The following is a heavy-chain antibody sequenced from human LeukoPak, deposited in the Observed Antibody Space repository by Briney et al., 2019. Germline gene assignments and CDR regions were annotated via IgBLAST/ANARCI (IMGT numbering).Heavy chain of an antibody. V-gene: IGHV3-48*01. CDR2: ISSGSRTI. J-gene: IGHJ4*02. D-gene: IGHD1-20*01. CDR1: GFAFSSYS. Sequence: GGSLRLSCAASGFAFSSYSMNWVRQAPGRGLEWISYISSGSRTIYYADSVKGRFTISRDNGDNSLYLLLNSLRADDTAVYFCARESITGHRDFDYWSQGTLITVSS. CDR3: ARESITGHRDFDY.